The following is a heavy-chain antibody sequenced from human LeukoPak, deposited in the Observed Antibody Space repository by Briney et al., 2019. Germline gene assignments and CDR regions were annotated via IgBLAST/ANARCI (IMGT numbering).Heavy chain of an antibody. Sequence: PSETLSLTCAVYGGSFSDYYWSWIRQPPRKGLEWIGEINVIRSTNFNPSLKSRVTISLDTSTNQFSLKLSSVTAADSAVYYCARGRYFGFWTSFPRYDYYMDVWGKGTTVTVSS. J-gene: IGHJ6*03. V-gene: IGHV4-34*01. D-gene: IGHD3-3*01. CDR1: GGSFSDYY. CDR2: INVIRST. CDR3: ARGRYFGFWTSFPRYDYYMDV.